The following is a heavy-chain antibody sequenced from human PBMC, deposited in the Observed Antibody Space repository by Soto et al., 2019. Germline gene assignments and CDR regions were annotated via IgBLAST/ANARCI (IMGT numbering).Heavy chain of an antibody. D-gene: IGHD3-3*01. CDR1: GYTFRNYG. CDR3: ARDLVSGSDFWRAYNGGYFDY. J-gene: IGHJ4*02. Sequence: QVQLVQSGAEVKRPGASVKVSCKASGYTFRNYGITWVRQAPGQGLEWMAWISPYSGNTNYAQDLQGRVTMTTDTSTSTAYMELRSLTSEDTAMYYCARDLVSGSDFWRAYNGGYFDYWGQGTLVTVSS. V-gene: IGHV1-18*01. CDR2: ISPYSGNT.